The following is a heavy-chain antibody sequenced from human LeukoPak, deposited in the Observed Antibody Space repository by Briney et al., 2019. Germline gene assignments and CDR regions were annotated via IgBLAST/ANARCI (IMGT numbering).Heavy chain of an antibody. CDR2: INPNSGGT. D-gene: IGHD3-9*01. CDR1: GYTFTGYY. Sequence: ASVKVSCKASGYTFTGYYMHWVRQAPGQGLEWMGWINPNSGGTNYAQKFQGRVTMTRDTSISTAYMELSRLRSDDTAVYYCARETKILTGYYKRLGMDVWGQGTTVTVSS. V-gene: IGHV1-2*02. CDR3: ARETKILTGYYKRLGMDV. J-gene: IGHJ6*02.